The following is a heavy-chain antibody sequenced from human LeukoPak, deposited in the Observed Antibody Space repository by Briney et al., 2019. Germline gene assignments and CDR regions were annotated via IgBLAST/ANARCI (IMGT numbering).Heavy chain of an antibody. D-gene: IGHD3-10*01. CDR3: AKDPGWFGEDKNWYFDL. Sequence: GGSLRLSCAASGFTFSDYYMTWVRQAPGKGLEWLSYITNRGDTVFYADSVKGRFTVSRDNAKRSLYLQIESLRDDDTAVYHCAKDPGWFGEDKNWYFDLWGRGTLVTVSS. CDR2: ITNRGDTV. J-gene: IGHJ2*01. V-gene: IGHV3-11*01. CDR1: GFTFSDYY.